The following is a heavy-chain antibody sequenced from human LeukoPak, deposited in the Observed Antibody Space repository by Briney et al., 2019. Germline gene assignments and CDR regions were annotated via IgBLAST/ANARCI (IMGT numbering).Heavy chain of an antibody. V-gene: IGHV3-48*03. J-gene: IGHJ4*02. D-gene: IGHD3-10*01. Sequence: PGGSLRLSCSASGFTFSSYEMNWVRQAPGKGLEWVSYISSSGSTIYYADSMKGRFTISRDNARNSLYLQMNSLRAEDTAIYYCARERFHGSGAPRHDHWGQGTLVTVSS. CDR2: ISSSGSTI. CDR3: ARERFHGSGAPRHDH. CDR1: GFTFSSYE.